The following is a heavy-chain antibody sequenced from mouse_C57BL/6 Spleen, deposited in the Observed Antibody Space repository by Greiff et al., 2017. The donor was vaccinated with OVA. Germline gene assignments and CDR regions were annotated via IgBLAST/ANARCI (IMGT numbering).Heavy chain of an antibody. V-gene: IGHV1-12*01. CDR3: ARDANYAMDY. J-gene: IGHJ4*01. Sequence: VQLQQSGAELVRPGASVKMSCKASGYTFTSYNMHWVKQTPRQGLEWIGSIYPGNGDTSYNQKFKGKAPLTVDKSSSTAYLQLSRLTSEDAAVYFSARDANYAMDYWGQGTSVTVSA. CDR2: IYPGNGDT. CDR1: GYTFTSYN.